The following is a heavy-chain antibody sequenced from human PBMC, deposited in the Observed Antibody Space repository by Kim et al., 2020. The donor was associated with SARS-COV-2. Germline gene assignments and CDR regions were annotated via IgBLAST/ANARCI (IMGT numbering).Heavy chain of an antibody. CDR1: GFTFSSYS. CDR3: ARDGGGVVVPAAISDY. J-gene: IGHJ4*02. D-gene: IGHD2-2*01. CDR2: ISSSSSYI. V-gene: IGHV3-21*04. Sequence: GGSLRLSCAASGFTFSSYSMNWVRQAPGKGLEWVSSISSSSSYIYYADSVKGRFTISRDNAKNSLYLQMNSLRAEDTAVYYCARDGGGVVVPAAISDYWGQGTLVTVSS.